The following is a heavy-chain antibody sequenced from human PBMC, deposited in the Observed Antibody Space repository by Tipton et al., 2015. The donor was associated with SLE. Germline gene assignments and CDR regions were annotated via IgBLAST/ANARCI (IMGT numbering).Heavy chain of an antibody. V-gene: IGHV3-23*01. CDR3: AKVLGGPLFDS. J-gene: IGHJ4*02. CDR2: SGSAGRT. CDR1: GFIFNNFH. Sequence: SLRLSCEASGFIFNNFHMSWVRQAPGKGLEWVSTSGSAGRTNYADSVKGRFTISRDNSKDTLYLEMSSLRAEDTATYYCAKVLGGPLFDSWGRGPLVTVSS.